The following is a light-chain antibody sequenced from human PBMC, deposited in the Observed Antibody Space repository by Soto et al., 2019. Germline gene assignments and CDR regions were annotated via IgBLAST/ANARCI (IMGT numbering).Light chain of an antibody. CDR2: GAS. Sequence: EIVLTQSPGTLSLSPGERATLSCRASQSVSSSYLAWYQQKPGQAARLLIYGASSRATGIPDRFSGSGSGTDFTLTTSRLEPEDFAVYYCQQYGSSPQSWTFGQGTKVEIK. V-gene: IGKV3-20*01. J-gene: IGKJ1*01. CDR3: QQYGSSPQSWT. CDR1: QSVSSSY.